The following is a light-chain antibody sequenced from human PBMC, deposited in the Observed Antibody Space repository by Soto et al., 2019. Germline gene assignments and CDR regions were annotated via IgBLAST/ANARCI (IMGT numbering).Light chain of an antibody. V-gene: IGKV3-11*01. CDR3: QQRSNWPLT. J-gene: IGKJ1*01. CDR2: DAS. CDR1: QSVSTY. Sequence: EIVLTQSPFTLSFSPGERATISCRASQSVSTYLAWYQQKPGQAPRLLIYDASNRATGIPARFSGSGSGTDFTLTISSLEPEDFAVYYCQQRSNWPLTFGQGTKVDIK.